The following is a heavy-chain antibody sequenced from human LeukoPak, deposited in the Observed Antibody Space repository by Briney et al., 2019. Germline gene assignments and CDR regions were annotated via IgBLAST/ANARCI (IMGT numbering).Heavy chain of an antibody. J-gene: IGHJ5*02. Sequence: ASVKVSCKASGGTFSSYAISWVRQAPGQGLEWMGGFDPEDGETICAQKFQGRVTMTEDTSTDTAYMELSSLRSEDTAVYYCATSLVAEYYYGSGSYSWFDPWGQGTLVTVSS. V-gene: IGHV1-24*01. CDR3: ATSLVAEYYYGSGSYSWFDP. CDR1: GGTFSSYA. D-gene: IGHD3-10*01. CDR2: FDPEDGET.